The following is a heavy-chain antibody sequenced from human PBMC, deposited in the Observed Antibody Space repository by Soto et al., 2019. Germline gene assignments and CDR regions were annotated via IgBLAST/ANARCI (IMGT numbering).Heavy chain of an antibody. CDR3: ARGNGGNPSEYYYSYNGMDV. V-gene: IGHV3-21*01. CDR2: ISSSSSYI. D-gene: IGHD2-15*01. Sequence: EVQLVESGGGLVKPGGSLRLSCAASGFTFSSYSMNWVRQAPGKGLEWVSSISSSSSYIYYADSVKGRFTISRDNAKNTLYLQMNSLRAEDTAVYYCARGNGGNPSEYYYSYNGMDVWGQGTTVTVSS. CDR1: GFTFSSYS. J-gene: IGHJ6*02.